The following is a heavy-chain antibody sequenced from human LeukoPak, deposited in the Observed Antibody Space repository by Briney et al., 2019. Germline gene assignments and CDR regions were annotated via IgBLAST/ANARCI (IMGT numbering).Heavy chain of an antibody. J-gene: IGHJ4*02. CDR2: IGHDGTYQ. CDR3: VRDLGVGNYGDY. Sequence: GGSLRLSCAASGFTFSSYGMHWVRQAPGKGLDQMAVIGHDGTYQRYADSVKGRFTISRDNSKNTLYLHMTNLRAEDTAVYYCVRDLGVGNYGDYRGQGTVVTVSS. D-gene: IGHD3-16*01. CDR1: GFTFSSYG. V-gene: IGHV3-33*01.